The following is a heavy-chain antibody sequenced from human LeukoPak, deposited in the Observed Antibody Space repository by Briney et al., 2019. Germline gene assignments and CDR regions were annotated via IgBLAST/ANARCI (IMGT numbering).Heavy chain of an antibody. J-gene: IGHJ4*02. CDR1: GGSISTYY. CDR3: ARDKAGSSSVEY. V-gene: IGHV4-4*07. D-gene: IGHD6-13*01. CDR2: IYSSGST. Sequence: SETLSLTCTVSGGSISTYYWSWIRQPAGKALEWIGRIYSSGSTNYNPSLKSRVTMSVDKSKNQFSLRLTSVTAADMAVYYCARDKAGSSSVEYWGQGTLVTVSS.